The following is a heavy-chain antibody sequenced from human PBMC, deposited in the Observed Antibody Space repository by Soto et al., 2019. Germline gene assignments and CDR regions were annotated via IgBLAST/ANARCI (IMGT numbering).Heavy chain of an antibody. CDR2: ISSSSRTI. V-gene: IGHV3-48*02. Sequence: GGALRLSCAASGFTLISYSMNWVRQAPVKGREWGSYISSSSRTIYYADSVKGRFTTSRDNAKNSLYLQMNSLRDEDTAVYYCARERKSNIAAAGAVGIDTWGEGTLVNVYS. CDR3: ARERKSNIAAAGAVGIDT. D-gene: IGHD6-13*01. J-gene: IGHJ5*02. CDR1: GFTLISYS.